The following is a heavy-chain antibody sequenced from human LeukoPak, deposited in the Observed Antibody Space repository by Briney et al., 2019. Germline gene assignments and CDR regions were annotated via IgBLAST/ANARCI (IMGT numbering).Heavy chain of an antibody. D-gene: IGHD3-10*01. CDR2: IYTSGST. CDR1: GGSISSGSYY. CDR3: ARNQYYYGSGSSDTFDY. Sequence: SQTLSLTCTVSGGSISSGSYYWSWIRQPAGKGLEWIGRIYTSGSTTYNPSLKSRVTISVDTSKNQFSLKLSSVTAADTAVYYCARNQYYYGSGSSDTFDYWGQGTLVTVSS. V-gene: IGHV4-61*02. J-gene: IGHJ4*02.